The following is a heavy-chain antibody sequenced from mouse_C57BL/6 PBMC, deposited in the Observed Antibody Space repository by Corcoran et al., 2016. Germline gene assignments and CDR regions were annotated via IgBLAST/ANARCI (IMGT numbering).Heavy chain of an antibody. CDR1: GYTFTDYY. CDR2: INPNNGGT. V-gene: IGHV1-26*01. Sequence: EVQLQQSGPELVKPGASVKISCKASGYTFTDYYMNWVKQSHGKSLEWIGDINPNNGGTSYNQKFKGKATLTVDKSSSTAYMELRSLTSEDSAVYYCARSRSSSYAMDYWGQGTSVTVSS. D-gene: IGHD1-1*01. J-gene: IGHJ4*01. CDR3: ARSRSSSYAMDY.